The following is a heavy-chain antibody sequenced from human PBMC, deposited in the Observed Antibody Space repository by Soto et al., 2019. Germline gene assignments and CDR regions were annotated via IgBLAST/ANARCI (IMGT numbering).Heavy chain of an antibody. CDR2: INHSGST. CDR3: ASFYGDYYFDY. V-gene: IGHV4-34*01. Sequence: ETLSLTCAVYGGSFSGYYWSWIRQPPGKGLEWIGEINHSGSTNYNPSLKSRVTISVDTSKNQFSLKLSSVTAADTAVYYCASFYGDYYFDYWGQGTLVTVSS. CDR1: GGSFSGYY. D-gene: IGHD4-17*01. J-gene: IGHJ4*02.